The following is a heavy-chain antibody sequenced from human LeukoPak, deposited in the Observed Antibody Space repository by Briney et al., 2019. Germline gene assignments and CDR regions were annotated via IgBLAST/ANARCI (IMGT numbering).Heavy chain of an antibody. V-gene: IGHV3-11*06. Sequence: GGSLRLSCAASGFTFSDYYVSWIRQAPGKGLEWVSSISSSSSYIYYADSVKGRFTISRANAKNSLYLQMNSLRAEDTAVYYCARKPYDSSGYSYDWSQGTLVTVSS. J-gene: IGHJ4*02. CDR1: GFTFSDYY. CDR3: ARKPYDSSGYSYD. D-gene: IGHD3-22*01. CDR2: ISSSSSYI.